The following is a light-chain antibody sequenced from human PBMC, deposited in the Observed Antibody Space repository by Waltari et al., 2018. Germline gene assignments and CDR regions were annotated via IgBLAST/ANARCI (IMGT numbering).Light chain of an antibody. CDR1: QGISNS. J-gene: IGKJ1*01. CDR2: YAN. V-gene: IGKV1-17*01. Sequence: DIQMSQSPSSLSASVGDRVTITCRASQGISNSLNWYQQKPGKAPKLLISYANILTSGVPSRFSGSGSRTEFTLTISSLQPEDFATYCCQQGSGYPRTFGLGTKVEI. CDR3: QQGSGYPRT.